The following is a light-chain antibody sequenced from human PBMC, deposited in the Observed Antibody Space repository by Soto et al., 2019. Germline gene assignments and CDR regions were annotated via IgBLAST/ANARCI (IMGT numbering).Light chain of an antibody. CDR1: SSDVGDDNY. V-gene: IGLV2-8*01. J-gene: IGLJ1*01. CDR3: SSYAGSNNFV. Sequence: QSALTQPASVSGSPGQSVTISCTGTSSDVGDDNYVSWYQRHPGKAPKLMISEVSKRPSGVPDRFSGSKSGNTASLTVSGLQAEDEADYYCSSYAGSNNFVFGTGTKVTVL. CDR2: EVS.